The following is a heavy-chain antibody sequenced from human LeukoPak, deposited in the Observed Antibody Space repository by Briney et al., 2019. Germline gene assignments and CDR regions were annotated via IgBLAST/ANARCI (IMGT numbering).Heavy chain of an antibody. CDR3: ARLHSRENTGWFFYFDA. CDR2: VSSWGNT. J-gene: IGHJ4*02. Sequence: SETLSLTCPVSGPPISSSNYWGWVRQSPGKGLVWIGSVSSWGNTYYHPSFKSRVTVSVDTSRNHFSLELTSVTAADTAVYYCARLHSRENTGWFFYFDAWGQVTLVTVSS. V-gene: IGHV4-39*02. D-gene: IGHD6-19*01. CDR1: GPPISSSNY.